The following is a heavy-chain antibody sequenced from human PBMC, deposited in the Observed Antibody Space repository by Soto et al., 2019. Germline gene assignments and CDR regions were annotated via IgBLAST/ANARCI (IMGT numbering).Heavy chain of an antibody. D-gene: IGHD4-17*01. CDR1: GFIFSSYA. Sequence: QVQLVESGGGVVQPGRSLRLSCAASGFIFSSYAMHGVRQAPGKGLEWVAVISYDGSSKYYPDSVKGRFTISRDNSKNTRYRQMNSQSVEDTAVYYCPRADPTVTLSVFDPWGQGTLVTVSS. CDR2: ISYDGSSK. V-gene: IGHV3-30-3*01. J-gene: IGHJ5*02. CDR3: PRADPTVTLSVFDP.